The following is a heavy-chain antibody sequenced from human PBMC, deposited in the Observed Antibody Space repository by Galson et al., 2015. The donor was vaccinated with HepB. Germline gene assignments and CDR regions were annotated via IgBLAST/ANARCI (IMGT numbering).Heavy chain of an antibody. CDR3: ATDKCVNGGCRLGH. V-gene: IGHV1-18*04. D-gene: IGHD3-16*01. CDR2: ISPYNANT. CDR1: GSSFTTNG. J-gene: IGHJ4*02. Sequence: SVKVSCKASGSSFTTNGISWVRQAPGQGLEWMGWISPYNANTNYAQRFRGRVTLTTDTSTSTAYMDLRNLRSDDTAVYYCATDKCVNGGCRLGHWCQGTLVTVSS.